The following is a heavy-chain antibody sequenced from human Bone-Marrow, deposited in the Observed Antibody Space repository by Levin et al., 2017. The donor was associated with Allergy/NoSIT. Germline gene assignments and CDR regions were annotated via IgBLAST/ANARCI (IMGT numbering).Heavy chain of an antibody. D-gene: IGHD2-21*01. CDR1: GGSISSDTFH. V-gene: IGHV4-39*07. CDR3: ARDCGSFRSWFGP. Sequence: SQTLSLTCTVSGGSISSDTFHWGWIRQPPGKGLEWIGSIYYNGNTYYNPSLMSRVTISVDTSKNQFSLKLNSVTAADTAVYYCARDCGSFRSWFGPWGQGSLVTVSS. J-gene: IGHJ5*02. CDR2: IYYNGNT.